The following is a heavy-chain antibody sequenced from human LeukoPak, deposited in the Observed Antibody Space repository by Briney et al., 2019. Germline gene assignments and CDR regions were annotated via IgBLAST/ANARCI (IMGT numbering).Heavy chain of an antibody. V-gene: IGHV3-21*01. CDR3: ASPQTHSSGTFDY. J-gene: IGHJ4*02. CDR2: ISSSSSYI. Sequence: PGGSLRLSCAASGFTFSSYSMNWVRQAPGKGLEWVSSISSSSSYIYYADSVKGRFTISRDNAKNSLYLQMNSLRAEDTAVYYCASPQTHSSGTFDYWGQGTLVTVSS. D-gene: IGHD3-22*01. CDR1: GFTFSSYS.